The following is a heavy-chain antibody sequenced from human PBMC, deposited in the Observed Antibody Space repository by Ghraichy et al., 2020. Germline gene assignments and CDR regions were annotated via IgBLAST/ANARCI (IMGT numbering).Heavy chain of an antibody. CDR2: ISGSGGST. CDR1: GFTFSSYA. V-gene: IGHV3-23*01. CDR3: AKDSIVVVVAAIPGGMDV. J-gene: IGHJ6*02. D-gene: IGHD2-15*01. Sequence: GGSLRLSCAASGFTFSSYAMSWVRQAPGKGLEWVSAISGSGGSTYYADSVKGRFTISRDNSKNTLYLQMNSLRAEDTAVYYCAKDSIVVVVAAIPGGMDVWGQGTTVTVSS.